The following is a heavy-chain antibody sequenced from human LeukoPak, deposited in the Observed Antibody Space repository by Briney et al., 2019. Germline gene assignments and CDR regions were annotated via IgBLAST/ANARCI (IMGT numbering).Heavy chain of an antibody. J-gene: IGHJ1*01. CDR1: GGTFSSYA. CDR2: IIPIFGTA. D-gene: IGHD2-2*02. CDR3: ARGSPYCSSTSCYTEYFQH. Sequence: SVKVSCKASGGTFSSYAISWLRQAPEQGLEWMGGIIPIFGTANYAQKFQGRVTITADESTSTAYMELSSMRSEDTAVYYCARGSPYCSSTSCYTEYFQHWGQGTLVTVSS. V-gene: IGHV1-69*13.